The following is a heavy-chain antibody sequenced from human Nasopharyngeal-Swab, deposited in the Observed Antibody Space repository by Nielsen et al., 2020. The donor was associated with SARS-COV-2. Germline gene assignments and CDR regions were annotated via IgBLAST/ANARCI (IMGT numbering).Heavy chain of an antibody. CDR3: AKKGLRFLEWLLYPDYYYYYYMDV. CDR2: ISGSGGST. CDR1: GFTFSSYA. J-gene: IGHJ6*03. Sequence: LSLTCAASGFTFSSYAMSWVRQAPGKGLEWVSAISGSGGSTYYADSVKGRFTISRDNSKNTLYLQMNRLRAEDTAVYYCAKKGLRFLEWLLYPDYYYYYYMDVWGKGTTVTVSS. V-gene: IGHV3-23*01. D-gene: IGHD3-3*01.